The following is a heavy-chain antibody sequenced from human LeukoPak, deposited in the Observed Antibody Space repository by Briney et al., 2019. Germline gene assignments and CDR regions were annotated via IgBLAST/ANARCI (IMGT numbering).Heavy chain of an antibody. CDR1: GYTFTSYY. CDR2: INTYTGNT. D-gene: IGHD3-10*01. J-gene: IGHJ4*02. Sequence: RASVKVSCKTSGYTFTSYYMHWMRQAPGQGLEWVGWINTYTGNTNYAQKLQGRVTMTRDTSTSTAYMELTSLRSDDTAVYYCAKAPNYSGSGSPLFDYWGQGTLVTVSS. V-gene: IGHV1/OR15-2*03. CDR3: AKAPNYSGSGSPLFDY.